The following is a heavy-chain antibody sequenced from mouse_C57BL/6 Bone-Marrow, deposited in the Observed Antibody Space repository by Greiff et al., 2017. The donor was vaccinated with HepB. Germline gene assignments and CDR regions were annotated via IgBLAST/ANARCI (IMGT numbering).Heavy chain of an antibody. CDR1: GFTFSDYG. D-gene: IGHD1-1*01. CDR3: ARDYGSSHDWYFDV. CDR2: ISSGSSTI. J-gene: IGHJ1*03. V-gene: IGHV5-17*01. Sequence: DVQLVESGGGLVKPGGSLKLSCAASGFTFSDYGMHWVRQAPEKGLEWVAYISSGSSTIYYADTVKGRFTISRDNAKNTLFLQMTSLRSEDTAMYYCARDYGSSHDWYFDVWGTGTTVTVSS.